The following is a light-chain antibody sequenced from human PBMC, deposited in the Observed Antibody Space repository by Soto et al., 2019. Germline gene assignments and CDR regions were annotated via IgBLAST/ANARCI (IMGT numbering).Light chain of an antibody. J-gene: IGKJ3*01. CDR2: GAS. Sequence: VMTQSPDTLSVSPGERVTLSCRASQSVSSSLAWYQQKPGQAPRLLIYGASTRATGLPARFSGSGSGTEFTLTISSLQSEDFAVYYCQHYNNWPPLFGPGTKVDAK. CDR3: QHYNNWPPL. CDR1: QSVSSS. V-gene: IGKV3-15*01.